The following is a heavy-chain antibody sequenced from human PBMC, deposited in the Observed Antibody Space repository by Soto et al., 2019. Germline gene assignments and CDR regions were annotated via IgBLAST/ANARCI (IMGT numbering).Heavy chain of an antibody. Sequence: QITLKESGPTLVKPPQTLTLTCTFSGFSLSSTRVAVGWIRQPPGKALEWLALIYWDDDKRYSPFLKSRLTISEDTSKNQVVLTMTNMDPMDTATYYCAHSVVAGLGYYFDYWGQGTLVTVSS. J-gene: IGHJ4*02. CDR3: AHSVVAGLGYYFDY. V-gene: IGHV2-5*02. CDR2: IYWDDDK. CDR1: GFSLSSTRVA. D-gene: IGHD6-19*01.